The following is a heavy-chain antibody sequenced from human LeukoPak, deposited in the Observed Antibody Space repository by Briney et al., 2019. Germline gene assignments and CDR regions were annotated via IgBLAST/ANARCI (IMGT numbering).Heavy chain of an antibody. V-gene: IGHV4-59*01. Sequence: SETLSLTCTVSGGSISSYYWSWIRQPPGKGLEWIGYIYYSGSTNYNPSLKSRVTISVDTSKNQFSLKLSSVTAADTAVYYCARVSTLALLYYGMDVWGQGTTVTVSS. J-gene: IGHJ6*02. D-gene: IGHD6-13*01. CDR1: GGSISSYY. CDR3: ARVSTLALLYYGMDV. CDR2: IYYSGST.